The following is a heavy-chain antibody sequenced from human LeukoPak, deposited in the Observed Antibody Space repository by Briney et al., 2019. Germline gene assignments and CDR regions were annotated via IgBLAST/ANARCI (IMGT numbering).Heavy chain of an antibody. J-gene: IGHJ3*02. CDR1: GGSISSSSYY. CDR2: IYYSGST. V-gene: IGHV4-39*01. Sequence: SETLSLTCTVSGGSISSSSYYWGWIRQPRGKGLEGIGSIYYSGSTYYNPSLKSRVTISVDTSKNQFSLKLSSVTAADTAVYYCARLPITMIVVVTDAFDIWGQGTMVTVSS. D-gene: IGHD3-22*01. CDR3: ARLPITMIVVVTDAFDI.